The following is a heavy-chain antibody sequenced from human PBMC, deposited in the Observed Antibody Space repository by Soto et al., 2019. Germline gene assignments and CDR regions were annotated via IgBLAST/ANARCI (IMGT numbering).Heavy chain of an antibody. Sequence: QAQLVQSGAEVKKPGASVKVSCKASGYSFTNYGISWVRQAPGQGLEWMGWISAYNGNTNYAQKLQGRITVTTDTSTSTGYMELRSLRSDDTAVYYCVRAAYDILPGYYRIWGQGTMVTVSS. V-gene: IGHV1-18*01. CDR3: VRAAYDILPGYYRI. CDR2: ISAYNGNT. J-gene: IGHJ3*02. D-gene: IGHD3-9*01. CDR1: GYSFTNYG.